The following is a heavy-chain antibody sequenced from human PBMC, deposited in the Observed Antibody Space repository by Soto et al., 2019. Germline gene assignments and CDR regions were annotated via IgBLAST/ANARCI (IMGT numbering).Heavy chain of an antibody. CDR1: GFTFSSYW. Sequence: EVQLVESGGGLVQPGGSLRLSCAASGFTFSSYWMSWVRQAPGKGLEWVANIKHDGSETYYVDSVKGRFTISRDNAKNSLYLQMNSLRAEDTAVYYCARRGLVVVITSVWCFDLWGRGTLVTVSS. CDR2: IKHDGSET. D-gene: IGHD3-22*01. J-gene: IGHJ2*01. V-gene: IGHV3-7*01. CDR3: ARRGLVVVITSVWCFDL.